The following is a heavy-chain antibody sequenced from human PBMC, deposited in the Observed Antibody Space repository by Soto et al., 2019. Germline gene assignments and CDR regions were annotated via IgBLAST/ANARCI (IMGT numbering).Heavy chain of an antibody. Sequence: QVQLVQSGAEVKKPGASVKVSCKASGYTFTSYGISWVRQAPGQGLEWMGWISAYNGNTNYAQKLQXXXTXXTDTATSTAYMELRSLRSDATAVYYCARDLPPVDYWGQGTLVTVSS. CDR3: ARDLPPVDY. CDR2: ISAYNGNT. J-gene: IGHJ4*02. V-gene: IGHV1-18*01. CDR1: GYTFTSYG.